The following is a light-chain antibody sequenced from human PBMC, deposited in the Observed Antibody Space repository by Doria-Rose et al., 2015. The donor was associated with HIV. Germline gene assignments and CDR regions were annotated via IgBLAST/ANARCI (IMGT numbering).Light chain of an antibody. CDR2: DNN. J-gene: IGLJ3*02. CDR1: SSNVGNND. CDR3: GTWDSSLSAGV. V-gene: IGLV1-51*01. Sequence: SVLTQLPSVSAAPGQKVTISCSGSSSNVGNNDVSWYQQFPGTAPKLLIYDNNKRPSGIPDRVSGSKSGTSATLGITGLQTGDEADYYCGTWDSSLSAGVFGGGTKLTVL.